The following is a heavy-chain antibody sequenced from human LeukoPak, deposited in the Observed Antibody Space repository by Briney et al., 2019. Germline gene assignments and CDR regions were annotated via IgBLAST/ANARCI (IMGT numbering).Heavy chain of an antibody. D-gene: IGHD3-10*01. Sequence: GGSLRLSCAASGFTFSSYSMNWVRQAPGKGLEWVSSISSSSSYIYYADSVKGRFTISRDNAKNSLYLQMNSLRAEDTAVYYCARDKVGPYYYYGMDVWGQGTTVTVSS. J-gene: IGHJ6*02. V-gene: IGHV3-21*01. CDR1: GFTFSSYS. CDR2: ISSSSSYI. CDR3: ARDKVGPYYYYGMDV.